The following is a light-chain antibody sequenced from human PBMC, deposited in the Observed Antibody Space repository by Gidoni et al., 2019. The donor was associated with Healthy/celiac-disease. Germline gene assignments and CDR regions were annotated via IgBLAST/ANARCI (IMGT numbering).Light chain of an antibody. CDR2: DAS. V-gene: IGKV3-11*01. CDR1: PSVSSY. J-gene: IGKJ2*01. CDR3: QQRSNWL. Sequence: EIVLTPSPATLSLSPGERATLSCRASPSVSSYLAWYQQKPGQAPRLLIYDASNRATGIPARFSGSGSGTDFTLTISSLEPEDFAVYYCQQRSNWLFGQGTKLEIK.